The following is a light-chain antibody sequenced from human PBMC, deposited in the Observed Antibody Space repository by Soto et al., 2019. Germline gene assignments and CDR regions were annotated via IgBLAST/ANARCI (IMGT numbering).Light chain of an antibody. CDR2: DVS. CDR3: SSYTSSSTVV. Sequence: QSALTQPASVSGSPGQSITISYTGTSSDVGGYNYVSWYQQHPGKAPKLMIYDVSNRPSGVSNRFSGSKSGNTASLTISGLQAEDEADYYCSSYTSSSTVVFGGGPKVTVL. CDR1: SSDVGGYNY. J-gene: IGLJ2*01. V-gene: IGLV2-14*01.